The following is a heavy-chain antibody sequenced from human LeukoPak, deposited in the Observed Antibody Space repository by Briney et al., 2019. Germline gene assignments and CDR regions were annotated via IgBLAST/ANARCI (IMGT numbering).Heavy chain of an antibody. Sequence: GGSLRLSCAASGFTFSSYGMHWVGQAPGKGLEWVAVISYDGSNKYYADSVKGRFTISRDNSKNTLYLQMNSLRTEDTAIYYCAKEDVVVITIRYFQHWGQGTLVTVSS. CDR3: AKEDVVVITIRYFQH. CDR1: GFTFSSYG. J-gene: IGHJ1*01. D-gene: IGHD3-22*01. CDR2: ISYDGSNK. V-gene: IGHV3-30*18.